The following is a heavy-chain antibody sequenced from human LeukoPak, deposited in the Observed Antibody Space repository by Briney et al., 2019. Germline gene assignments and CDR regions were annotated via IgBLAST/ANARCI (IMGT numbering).Heavy chain of an antibody. CDR1: GFTFSKYA. J-gene: IGHJ4*02. V-gene: IGHV3-74*01. D-gene: IGHD4-17*01. CDR3: ARGRYGDYH. Sequence: GGSLRLSCGASGFTFSKYAMSWVRQAPGKGLVWVSGINPDGSTTTYADSVKGRFTISRENAKSTLYLHMNILRVEDTAVYYCARGRYGDYHWGQGILVTVSS. CDR2: INPDGSTT.